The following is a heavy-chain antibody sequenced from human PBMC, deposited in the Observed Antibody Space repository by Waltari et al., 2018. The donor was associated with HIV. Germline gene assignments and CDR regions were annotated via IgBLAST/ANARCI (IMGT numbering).Heavy chain of an antibody. CDR3: ARGSSYGSGRLDY. CDR2: IYYSGNT. CDR1: GGSISSGDYY. J-gene: IGHJ4*02. Sequence: QVQLQESGPGLVKPSQTLSLTCTVSGGSISSGDYYWRWIRQPPGKGLEWIGYIYYSGNTYYNPSLKSQLTISVDTSKNQFSLKLSSVTAADTAVYYCARGSSYGSGRLDYWGQGTLVTVSS. V-gene: IGHV4-30-4*01. D-gene: IGHD3-10*01.